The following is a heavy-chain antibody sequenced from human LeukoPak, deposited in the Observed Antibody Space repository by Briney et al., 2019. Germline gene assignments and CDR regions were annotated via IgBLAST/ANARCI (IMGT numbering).Heavy chain of an antibody. CDR2: ISNSGST. V-gene: IGHV4-59*01. D-gene: IGHD6-13*01. CDR3: ARYEVGSSSAQAFDI. Sequence: PSETLSLTCTVSNDSIKDYYWNLIRQPPGKGLEWIGFISNSGSTNYNPSLKSRVTISIDTSKRQFSLKLSSVTAADTAVYYCARYEVGSSSAQAFDIWGQGTMVAVSS. CDR1: NDSIKDYY. J-gene: IGHJ3*02.